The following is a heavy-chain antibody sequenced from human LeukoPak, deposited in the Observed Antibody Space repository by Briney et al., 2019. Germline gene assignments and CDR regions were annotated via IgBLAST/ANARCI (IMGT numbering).Heavy chain of an antibody. V-gene: IGHV3-49*03. CDR1: GFTFGGYA. CDR2: IRSKAYGGTT. Sequence: QSGGSLRLSCAASGFTFGGYAMSWFRQAPGKGLEWVGVIRSKAYGGTTEYAVSVKGRFTISRAHSKRIAYLQTNSLKTEDTAVYYCTAWIQLWASFDYWGQGTLVTVSS. D-gene: IGHD5-18*01. J-gene: IGHJ4*02. CDR3: TAWIQLWASFDY.